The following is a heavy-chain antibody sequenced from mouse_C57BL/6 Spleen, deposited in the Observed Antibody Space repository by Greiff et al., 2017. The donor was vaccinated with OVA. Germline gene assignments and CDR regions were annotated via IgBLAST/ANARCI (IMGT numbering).Heavy chain of an antibody. Sequence: EVTVVESGGGLVQPGGSLSLSCAASGFTFSDYYMSWVRPPPGKALEWLGFIRNKANGYTTEYSASVKGRFTITRDNSQSILYLQMNALRAEDSATYYCASHYGLYYFDYWGQGTTLTVSS. V-gene: IGHV7-3*01. D-gene: IGHD1-2*01. J-gene: IGHJ2*01. CDR3: ASHYGLYYFDY. CDR2: IRNKANGYTT. CDR1: GFTFSDYY.